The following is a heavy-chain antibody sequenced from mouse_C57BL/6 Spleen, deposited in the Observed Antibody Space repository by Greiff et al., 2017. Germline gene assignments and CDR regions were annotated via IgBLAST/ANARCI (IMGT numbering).Heavy chain of an antibody. Sequence: QVQLQQSGAELVRPGTSVKVSCKASGYAFTNYLIEWVKQRPGQGLEWIGVINPGSGGTNYNEKFKGKATLTADKSSSTAYMQLSSLTSEDSAVYFCARENWDYYGSDYWGQGTTLTVSS. CDR2: INPGSGGT. CDR1: GYAFTNYL. D-gene: IGHD1-1*01. CDR3: ARENWDYYGSDY. V-gene: IGHV1-54*01. J-gene: IGHJ2*01.